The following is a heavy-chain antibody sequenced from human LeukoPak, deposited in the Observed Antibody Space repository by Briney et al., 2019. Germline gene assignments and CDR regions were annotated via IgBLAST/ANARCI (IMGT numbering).Heavy chain of an antibody. CDR2: IKQDGSEK. V-gene: IGHV3-7*01. CDR3: ARDQKGAYYMDV. J-gene: IGHJ6*03. Sequence: GGSLRLSCAASGFTFSNYWMSWVRQAPGKGLEWVANIKQDGSEKYYVDSVKGRFTISRDNAKNSLYLQMNSLRAEDTAVYYCARDQKGAYYMDVWGKGTTVTVSS. CDR1: GFTFSNYW.